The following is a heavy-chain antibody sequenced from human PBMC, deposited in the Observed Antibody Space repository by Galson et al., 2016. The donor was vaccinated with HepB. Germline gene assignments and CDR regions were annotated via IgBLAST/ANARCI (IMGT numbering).Heavy chain of an antibody. CDR3: AKGFCGSINCHPTWFDS. J-gene: IGHJ5*01. CDR1: GFTFSTYS. V-gene: IGHV3-64*02. CDR2: ISNDGDKT. Sequence: SLRLSCAASGFTFSTYSVNWVRQAPGKGLEYVSAISNDGDKTFYADSVKGRFTISRDNSKNTVYLQMGSLKVEDMAEYFCAKGFCGSINCHPTWFDSWGQGTRVTVSS. D-gene: IGHD1-1*01.